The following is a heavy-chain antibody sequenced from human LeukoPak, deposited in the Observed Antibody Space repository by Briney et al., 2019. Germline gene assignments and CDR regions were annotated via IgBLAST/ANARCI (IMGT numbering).Heavy chain of an antibody. CDR1: GFTSSSYS. D-gene: IGHD2-15*01. J-gene: IGHJ4*02. V-gene: IGHV3-48*04. CDR3: ARGRYCSGGNCLHDY. CDR2: ISSSSSTI. Sequence: GGSLRLSCAASGFTSSSYSMNWVRQAPGKGLEWVSYISSSSSTIYYTDSVKGRFTISRDNAKNSLYLQMNSLRAEDTGVYYCARGRYCSGGNCLHDYWGQGPPVTVSS.